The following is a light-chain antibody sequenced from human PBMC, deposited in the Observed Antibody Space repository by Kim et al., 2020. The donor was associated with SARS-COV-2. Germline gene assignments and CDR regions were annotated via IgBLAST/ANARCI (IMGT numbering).Light chain of an antibody. Sequence: SCVKLTGRLSSGNKNYSIDWHEQQPGKAPRYVMNRDGSGTHNRGTEIPDRFSGSRSGADRYLTISNLQSEDEADYYCETWDNNNWVFGGGTQLTVL. CDR1: SGNKNYS. CDR2: RDGSGTH. V-gene: IGLV4-60*03. CDR3: ETWDNNNWV. J-gene: IGLJ3*02.